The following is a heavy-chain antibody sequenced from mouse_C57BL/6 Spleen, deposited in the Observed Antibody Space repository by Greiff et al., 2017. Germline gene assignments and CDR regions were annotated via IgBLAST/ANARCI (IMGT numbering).Heavy chain of an antibody. CDR3: ARESSSGPSYYFDY. Sequence: DVQLVESEGGLVQPGSSMKLSCTASGFTFSDYYMAWVRQVPEKGLEWVANINYDGSSTYYLDSLKSRFIISRDNAKNILYLQMSSLKSEDTATYYCARESSSGPSYYFDYWGQGTTLTVSS. D-gene: IGHD3-2*02. CDR2: INYDGSST. V-gene: IGHV5-16*01. J-gene: IGHJ2*01. CDR1: GFTFSDYY.